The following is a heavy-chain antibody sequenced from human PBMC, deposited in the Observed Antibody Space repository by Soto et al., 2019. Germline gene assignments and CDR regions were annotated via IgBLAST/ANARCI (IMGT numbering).Heavy chain of an antibody. CDR1: GFTFSDYY. J-gene: IGHJ5*02. CDR3: VRNALGWFVT. CDR2: VKHRPKDFGT. V-gene: IGHV3-72*01. D-gene: IGHD7-27*01. Sequence: EIQLVESGGGSVQPGGSLRLSCVASGFTFSDYYVDWVRQAPGKGPEWVARVKHRPKDFGTEYAASVTGRFIISRDDSQKSLFLQMNSLKAEDTAIYDCVRNALGWFVTWGQGTLVTVSS.